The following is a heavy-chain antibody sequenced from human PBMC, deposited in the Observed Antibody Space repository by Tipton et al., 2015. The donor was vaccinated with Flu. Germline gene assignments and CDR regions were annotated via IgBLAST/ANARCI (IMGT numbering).Heavy chain of an antibody. Sequence: SLRLSCTASGFVFSGYDMSWVRQAPGKGLEWVGYIRSNPYGGTREYAASLRGRVTISRDDSKSIAYLQINGLKTEDTAVYYCTRVAWRRSSGQPYYYYGLDVWGQGTTVAVSS. CDR1: GFVFSGYD. CDR2: IRSNPYGGTR. J-gene: IGHJ6*02. D-gene: IGHD5-12*01. V-gene: IGHV3-49*04. CDR3: TRVAWRRSSGQPYYYYGLDV.